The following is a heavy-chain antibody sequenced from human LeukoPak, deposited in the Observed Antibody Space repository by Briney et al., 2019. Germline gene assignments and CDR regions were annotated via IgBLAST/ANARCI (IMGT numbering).Heavy chain of an antibody. Sequence: GGSLRLSCAASGFTFSDYYMSWIRQAPGKGLEWVSYISSSGLTIHYADSVKGRFTISRDNAENSLYLQVNSLIGEDTAVYYCARVGDDYNEYVDYWGQGTLVTVSS. CDR3: ARVGDDYNEYVDY. D-gene: IGHD2-21*02. V-gene: IGHV3-11*04. CDR2: ISSSGLTI. J-gene: IGHJ4*02. CDR1: GFTFSDYY.